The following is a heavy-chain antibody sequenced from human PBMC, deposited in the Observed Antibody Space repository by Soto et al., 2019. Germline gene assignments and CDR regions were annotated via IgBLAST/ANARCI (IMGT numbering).Heavy chain of an antibody. CDR3: VKDFSGSTHGVRAFEI. D-gene: IGHD5-18*01. J-gene: IGHJ3*02. CDR1: GFTFQNFA. CDR2: INWNSRTI. V-gene: IGHV3-9*01. Sequence: EVQLVESGGGLVQPGRSLTLACATSGFTFQNFAMHWVRQAPGKGLIWVSSINWNSRTILYADSVKGRFTISRDNATSSLYLQMNSLRVEDTALYYCVKDFSGSTHGVRAFEIWGQGTMVTVSS.